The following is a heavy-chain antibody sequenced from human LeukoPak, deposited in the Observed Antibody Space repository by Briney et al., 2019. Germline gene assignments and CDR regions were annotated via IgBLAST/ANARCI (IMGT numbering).Heavy chain of an antibody. CDR2: INHSGST. D-gene: IGHD6-6*01. J-gene: IGHJ4*02. V-gene: IGHV4-34*01. CDR3: ARGLDGSSPGY. Sequence: SETLSLTCAVYGGSFSGYYWSWIRQPPGKGLEWIGEINHSGSTNYNPSLKSRVTISVDTSKNQFSLKLSSVTAADTAVYYCARGLDGSSPGYWGQGTLVTVSS. CDR1: GGSFSGYY.